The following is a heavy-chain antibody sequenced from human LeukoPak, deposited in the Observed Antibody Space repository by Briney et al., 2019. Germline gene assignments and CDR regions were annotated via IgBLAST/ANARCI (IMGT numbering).Heavy chain of an antibody. J-gene: IGHJ4*02. CDR1: GFTFSSYG. CDR2: IRNDGRNK. V-gene: IGHV3-30*02. D-gene: IGHD4-17*01. CDR3: AKDLNYGDLLDY. Sequence: GGTLRLSCAASGFTFSSYGMSWVRQAPGKGLEWVAFIRNDGRNKYYADSVKGRFTISRDNYKNTLSLQMNSLRAEDTAVYYCAKDLNYGDLLDYWGQGTLVTVSS.